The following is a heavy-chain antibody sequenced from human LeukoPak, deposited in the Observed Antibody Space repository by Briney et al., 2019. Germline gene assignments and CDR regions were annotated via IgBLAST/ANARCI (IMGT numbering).Heavy chain of an antibody. CDR2: INHSGST. V-gene: IGHV4-34*01. CDR1: VVSFSGYY. CDR3: ARGYYGSGSHCCHMDV. Sequence: SETLSLTCAVYVVSFSGYYWSWIRQPPGKGLEWLGEINHSGSTNYNSSLKSRVTISVDTSKNQFSLKLSSVTAADTAVYYCARGYYGSGSHCCHMDVWGKGTTITVS. J-gene: IGHJ6*03. D-gene: IGHD3-10*01.